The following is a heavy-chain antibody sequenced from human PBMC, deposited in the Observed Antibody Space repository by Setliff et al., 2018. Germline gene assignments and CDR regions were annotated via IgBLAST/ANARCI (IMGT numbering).Heavy chain of an antibody. J-gene: IGHJ6*03. CDR3: ARGRPTANPYYYYYMDA. CDR1: GYTFTNYA. D-gene: IGHD4-4*01. V-gene: IGHV1-3*03. Sequence: GASVKVSCKASGYTFTNYAIHWVRQALGQRLGWMGWINAGNGDTKYSQDFQGRVTITRDTSASTAYMDLSSLRSDDMAVYYCARGRPTANPYYYYYMDAWGKGTTVTVSS. CDR2: INAGNGDT.